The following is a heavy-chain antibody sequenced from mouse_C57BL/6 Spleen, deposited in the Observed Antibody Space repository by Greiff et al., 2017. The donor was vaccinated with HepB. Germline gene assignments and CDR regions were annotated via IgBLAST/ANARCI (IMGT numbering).Heavy chain of an antibody. V-gene: IGHV1-75*01. Sequence: QVQLQQSGPELVKPGASVKISCKASGYTFTDYYINWVKQRPGQGLEWIGWIFPGSGSTYYNEKFKGKATLTVDKSSSTAYMLLSSLTSEDSAVYFCARTGDWLLWLRYAMDYWGQGTSVTVSS. CDR2: IFPGSGST. CDR1: GYTFTDYY. CDR3: ARTGDWLLWLRYAMDY. D-gene: IGHD2-2*01. J-gene: IGHJ4*01.